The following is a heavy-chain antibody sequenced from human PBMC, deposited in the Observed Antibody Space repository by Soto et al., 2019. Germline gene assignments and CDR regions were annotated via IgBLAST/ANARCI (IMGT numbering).Heavy chain of an antibody. CDR1: GYTFTSYY. V-gene: IGHV1-46*01. J-gene: IGHJ4*02. Sequence: GASVKVSCKASGYTFTSYYMHWVRQAPGQGLEWMGIINPSGGSTSYAQKFQGRVTMTRDTSTSTVYMELSSLRSEDTAVYYCARVSVYGSGSYYSSLVFWCQGILVTVFS. D-gene: IGHD3-10*01. CDR2: INPSGGST. CDR3: ARVSVYGSGSYYSSLVF.